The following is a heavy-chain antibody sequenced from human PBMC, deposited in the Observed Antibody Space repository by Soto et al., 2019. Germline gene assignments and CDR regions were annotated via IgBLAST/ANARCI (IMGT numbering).Heavy chain of an antibody. J-gene: IGHJ4*02. CDR1: GYTFTGNY. V-gene: IGHV1-2*02. Sequence: QVQLVQSGAEVKKPGASVKVSCKASGYTFTGNYIHWVRQAPGQGPEWMAWINPRSGGTDYAQKCQGRVTITRDTSSTTAYLDLSRLTSDDTAMYYCVRGGGVDVVTPTRVVFDYWGQGTLLTVSS. D-gene: IGHD2-21*02. CDR3: VRGGGVDVVTPTRVVFDY. CDR2: INPRSGGT.